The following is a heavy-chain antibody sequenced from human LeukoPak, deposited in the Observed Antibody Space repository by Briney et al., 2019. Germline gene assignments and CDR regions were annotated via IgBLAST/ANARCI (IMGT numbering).Heavy chain of an antibody. CDR1: GDNVSSNSVS. CDR3: ARDWGTLTDGFDI. CDR2: TYYRSKWYN. Sequence: SQTLSLTCGISGDNVSSNSVSWNWVRQSPSRGLEWLGRTYYRSKWYNDYAISVRSRITINPDTSKNQFSLQLNSVTPEDTAVYYCARDWGTLTDGFDIWGQGTMVIVSS. V-gene: IGHV6-1*01. D-gene: IGHD3-16*01. J-gene: IGHJ3*02.